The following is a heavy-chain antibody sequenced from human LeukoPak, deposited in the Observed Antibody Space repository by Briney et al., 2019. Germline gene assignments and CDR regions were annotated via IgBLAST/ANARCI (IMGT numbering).Heavy chain of an antibody. J-gene: IGHJ4*02. CDR3: AKKSLAAAGPNYFDY. CDR2: ISGDGATT. Sequence: PGGSLRLSCAASGFTFSTYSMNWVRQAPGKGLEWVSIISGDGATTDYADSVKGRFTISRDNSRNTLYLQMNSLRVEDTAVYYCAKKSLAAAGPNYFDYWGQGTLVTVSS. CDR1: GFTFSTYS. V-gene: IGHV3-23*01. D-gene: IGHD6-13*01.